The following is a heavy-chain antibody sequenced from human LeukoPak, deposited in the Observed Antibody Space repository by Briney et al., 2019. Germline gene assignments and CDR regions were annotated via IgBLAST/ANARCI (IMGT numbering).Heavy chain of an antibody. CDR3: ARDGLYYDSSGLLL. J-gene: IGHJ4*02. D-gene: IGHD3-22*01. V-gene: IGHV4-59*01. CDR2: IYYSGST. CDR1: GGSISSYY. Sequence: SEXXSLTCTVSGGSISSYYWSWVRQPPGKGLEWIGYIYYSGSTNYNPSLKSRFTISVDTSKNQFSLKLSSVTAADTAVYYCARDGLYYDSSGLLLWGQGTLVTVSS.